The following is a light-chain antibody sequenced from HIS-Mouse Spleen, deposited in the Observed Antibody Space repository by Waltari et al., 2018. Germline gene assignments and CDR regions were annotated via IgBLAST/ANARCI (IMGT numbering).Light chain of an antibody. CDR2: EDS. V-gene: IGLV3-10*01. CDR1: ALPKKY. Sequence: SYELTQPPSVSVSPGQTARNTCSGDALPKKYAYWYQQKSGQAPVLVIYEDSKRPSGIPERFSGSSSGNMATLTISGAQVEDEADYYCYSTDSSGNHRVFGGGTKLTVL. J-gene: IGLJ2*01. CDR3: YSTDSSGNHRV.